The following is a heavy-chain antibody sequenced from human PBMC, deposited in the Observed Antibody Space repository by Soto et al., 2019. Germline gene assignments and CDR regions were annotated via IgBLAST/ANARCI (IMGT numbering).Heavy chain of an antibody. D-gene: IGHD3-3*01. CDR3: ARYKDFGVVIPLDV. Sequence: GGSLRLSCAASGFTFSSYGMHWVRQAPGKGLEWVAVIWYDGSNKYYADSVKGRFTISRDNSKNTLYLQMNSPRAEDTAVYYCARYKDFGVVIPLDVWGKGTTVTVSS. J-gene: IGHJ6*04. CDR2: IWYDGSNK. V-gene: IGHV3-33*01. CDR1: GFTFSSYG.